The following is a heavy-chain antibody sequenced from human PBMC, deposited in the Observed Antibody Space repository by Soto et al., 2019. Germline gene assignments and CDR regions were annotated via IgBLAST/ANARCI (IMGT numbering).Heavy chain of an antibody. V-gene: IGHV3-23*01. J-gene: IGHJ6*02. CDR3: ARRTSYGSGSYMYYYYGLDV. Sequence: PGGFLGPSFAASGFTVSCYGMNLVPQAPGEGLEWVSGISGSGANIYYADSVKGRFTISRDNSKNTLYLQMNSLRAEDTAVYSCARRTSYGSGSYMYYYYGLDVWGQGTTVTVSS. CDR2: ISGSGANI. CDR1: GFTVSCYG. D-gene: IGHD3-10*01.